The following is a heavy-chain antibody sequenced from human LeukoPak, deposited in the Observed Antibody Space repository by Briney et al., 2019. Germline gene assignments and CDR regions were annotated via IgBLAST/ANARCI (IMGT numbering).Heavy chain of an antibody. CDR3: AKDRMRKECYYYMDV. J-gene: IGHJ6*03. Sequence: GGSLRLSCAASGFTFDDYAMHWVRQAPGKGLEWVSLISWDGGSTYYADSVKGRFTISRDNSKNSLYLQMNSLRAEDTALYYCAKDRMRKECYYYMDVWGKGTTVTVSS. CDR1: GFTFDDYA. CDR2: ISWDGGST. V-gene: IGHV3-43D*04.